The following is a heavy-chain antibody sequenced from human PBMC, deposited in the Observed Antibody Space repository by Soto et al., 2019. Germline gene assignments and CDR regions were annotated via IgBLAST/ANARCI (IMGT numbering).Heavy chain of an antibody. Sequence: GASVKVSCKASGYTFTSYGISWVRQAPGQGLEWMGWINPNSGGTNYAQKFQGWVTMTRDTSISTAYMELSRLRSDDTAVYYCARHNYGSGSTYFDYWGQGTLVTVSS. CDR3: ARHNYGSGSTYFDY. CDR2: INPNSGGT. J-gene: IGHJ4*02. V-gene: IGHV1-2*04. CDR1: GYTFTSYG. D-gene: IGHD3-10*01.